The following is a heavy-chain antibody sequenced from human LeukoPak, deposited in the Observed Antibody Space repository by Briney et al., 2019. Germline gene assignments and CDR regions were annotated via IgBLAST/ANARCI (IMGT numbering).Heavy chain of an antibody. Sequence: PGGSLRLSCTPSGLTFSTSGFNWVRQAPGKGLEWVASIGPTGFDRYHADSIKGRFTISRDNANNSLYLQMDSLRAEDTAVYYCATETNGRHYDYWGQGTLLTVSS. CDR1: GLTFSTSG. CDR3: ATETNGRHYDY. CDR2: IGPTGFDR. J-gene: IGHJ4*02. V-gene: IGHV3-21*06. D-gene: IGHD1-14*01.